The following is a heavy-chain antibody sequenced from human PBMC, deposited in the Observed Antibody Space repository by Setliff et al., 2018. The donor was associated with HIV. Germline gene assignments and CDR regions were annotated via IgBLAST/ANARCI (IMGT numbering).Heavy chain of an antibody. CDR2: IYTSGST. CDR1: GGSMSTYY. Sequence: PSETLSLTCSVSGGSMSTYYWSWIRQPAGKGLEWIGYIYTSGSTHYNPSLKSRVTISVDTSKNQFSLKLSSVTAADTAVYYCARVQMAYAAFDVWGQGTMVTVSS. D-gene: IGHD4-17*01. CDR3: ARVQMAYAAFDV. J-gene: IGHJ3*01. V-gene: IGHV4-4*09.